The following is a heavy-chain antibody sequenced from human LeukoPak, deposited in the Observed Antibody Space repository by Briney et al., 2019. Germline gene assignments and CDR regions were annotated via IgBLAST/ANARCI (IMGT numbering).Heavy chain of an antibody. CDR2: ISSSSSYI. J-gene: IGHJ5*02. D-gene: IGHD3-3*01. CDR3: ARDKGYATIFGVVFADWFDP. Sequence: GGSLRLSCAASGFTFSSYSMNWVRQAPGKGLEWVSSISSSSSYIYYADSVKGRFTISRDNAKNSLYLQMNSLRAEDTAVYYCARDKGYATIFGVVFADWFDPWGQGTLVTVSS. CDR1: GFTFSSYS. V-gene: IGHV3-21*01.